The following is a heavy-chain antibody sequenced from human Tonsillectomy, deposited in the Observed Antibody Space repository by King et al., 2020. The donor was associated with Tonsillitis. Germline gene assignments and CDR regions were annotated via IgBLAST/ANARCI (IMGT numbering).Heavy chain of an antibody. CDR3: AREGVGGYYYYYYMDV. CDR2: ISSSSSYT. J-gene: IGHJ6*03. V-gene: IGHV3-11*05. Sequence: VQLVESGGGLVKPGGSLRLSCAASGFTFSDYYMSWIRQAPGKGLEWVSYISSSSSYTNYADSVKGRFTISRDNAKNSLQLQMNSLRAEDTAVYYCAREGVGGYYYYYYMDVWGKGTTVTVSS. D-gene: IGHD3-10*01. CDR1: GFTFSDYY.